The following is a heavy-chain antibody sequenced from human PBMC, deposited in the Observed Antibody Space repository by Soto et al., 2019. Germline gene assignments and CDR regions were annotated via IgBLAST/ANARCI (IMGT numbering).Heavy chain of an antibody. J-gene: IGHJ5*02. CDR2: TYFRSNWYN. D-gene: IGHD5-12*01. CDR1: GDSVSSNTAS. V-gene: IGHV6-1*01. Sequence: SQTLSLTCAISGDSVSSNTASWNWIRQSPSRGLKWLGRTYFRSNWYNDYAVSVKSRIIINPDTSNNHFSLQLNSLTPEDTAVYFCAKGDNPGPKTGYAFDPWGQGIMVTVSS. CDR3: AKGDNPGPKTGYAFDP.